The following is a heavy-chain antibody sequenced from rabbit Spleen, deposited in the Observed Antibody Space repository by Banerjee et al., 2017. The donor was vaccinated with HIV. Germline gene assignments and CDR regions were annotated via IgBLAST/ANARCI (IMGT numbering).Heavy chain of an antibody. Sequence: QSLEESGGDLVKPGASLTLTCKASGFSFSSNDYMCWVRQAPGKGLEWIACIAGTSSGFTYSATWAKGRFTCSKTSSTTVTLQVTSLTVADTATYFCARDTASSFSSYGMDLWGPGTLVTVS. CDR2: IAGTSSGFT. D-gene: IGHD6-1*01. CDR1: GFSFSSNDY. CDR3: ARDTASSFSSYGMDL. V-gene: IGHV1S40*01. J-gene: IGHJ6*01.